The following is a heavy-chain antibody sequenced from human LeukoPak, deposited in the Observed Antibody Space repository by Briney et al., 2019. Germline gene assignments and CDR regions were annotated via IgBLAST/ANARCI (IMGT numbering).Heavy chain of an antibody. D-gene: IGHD6-13*01. J-gene: IGHJ4*02. CDR1: VGSFSDYY. CDR2: INHSGST. V-gene: IGHV4-34*01. Sequence: SETLSLTCAVYVGSFSDYYWSWIRQPPGKGLEWIGEINHSGSTNYNPSLKSRVTISVDTSKNQFSLKLSSVTAADTAVYYCARGVAAAGTLRSDYWGQGTLVTVSS. CDR3: ARGVAAAGTLRSDY.